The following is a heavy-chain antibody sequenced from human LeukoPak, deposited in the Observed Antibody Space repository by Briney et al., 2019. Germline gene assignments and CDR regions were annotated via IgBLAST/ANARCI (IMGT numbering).Heavy chain of an antibody. CDR1: GYSSTNYW. J-gene: IGHJ3*02. CDR2: IYPGDSDT. Sequence: GESLKISCKGSGYSSTNYWIGWVRQMPGKGLEWMGVIYPGDSDTRYSPSFQGQVSISAVKSINTAYLQWSSLRASDTAIYYCTRHSSSNIFGAVDIWGQGTMVTVSS. D-gene: IGHD3-3*02. CDR3: TRHSSSNIFGAVDI. V-gene: IGHV5-51*01.